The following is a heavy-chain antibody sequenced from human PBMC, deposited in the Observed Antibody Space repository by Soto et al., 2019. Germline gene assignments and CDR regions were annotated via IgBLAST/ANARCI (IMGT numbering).Heavy chain of an antibody. CDR1: GGSFSGYY. Sequence: SETLSLTCAVYGGSFSGYYWSWIRQPPGKGLEWIGEINHSGSTNYNPSLKSRVTISVDTSKNQFSLKLSSVTAADTAVYYCARRNGWFGELPENYYYYGMDVWGQGPTVTVYS. CDR3: ARRNGWFGELPENYYYYGMDV. D-gene: IGHD3-10*01. V-gene: IGHV4-34*01. CDR2: INHSGST. J-gene: IGHJ6*02.